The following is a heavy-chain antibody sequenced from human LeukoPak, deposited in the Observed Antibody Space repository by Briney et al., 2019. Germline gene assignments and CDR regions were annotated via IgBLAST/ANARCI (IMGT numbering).Heavy chain of an antibody. D-gene: IGHD6-19*01. CDR2: IYSGGST. CDR3: VREGYSSGWFRN. J-gene: IGHJ4*02. V-gene: IGHV3-53*01. CDR1: GFTVSTNY. Sequence: GSLRLSCAASGFTVSTNYMSWVRQAPGKGLEWVSVIYSGGSTYYVDSVKGRFTISRDNSKNTLYLQMNSLKAEDTAVYYCVREGYSSGWFRNWGQGTLVSVSS.